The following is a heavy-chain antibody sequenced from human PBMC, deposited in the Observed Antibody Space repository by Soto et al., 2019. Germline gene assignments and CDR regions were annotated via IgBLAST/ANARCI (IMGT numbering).Heavy chain of an antibody. CDR2: IITIFGTA. CDR1: GGTFRSYA. Sequence: SVKVSCKASGGTFRSYALSWVRPAPGQGVEWMGGIITIFGTANYAHKFHGRVTITADESTRTAYMGLSSLRSEDTAVYYCAREYSSSWGNWFEPWGQGTLVTVSS. D-gene: IGHD6-13*01. V-gene: IGHV1-69*13. J-gene: IGHJ5*02. CDR3: AREYSSSWGNWFEP.